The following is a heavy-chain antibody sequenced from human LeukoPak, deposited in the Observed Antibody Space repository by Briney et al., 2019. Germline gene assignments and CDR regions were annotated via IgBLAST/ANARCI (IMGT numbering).Heavy chain of an antibody. CDR2: ISSNGGST. V-gene: IGHV3-64*01. CDR3: ARDATIRYCSGGSCYSDYYYYMDV. J-gene: IGHJ6*03. Sequence: GGSLRLSCAASGFTFSSYAMHWVRQAPGKGLEYVSAISSNGGSTYYANSVKGRFTISRDNSKNTLYLQMGSLRAEDMAVYYCARDATIRYCSGGSCYSDYYYYMDVWGKGATVTISS. D-gene: IGHD2-15*01. CDR1: GFTFSSYA.